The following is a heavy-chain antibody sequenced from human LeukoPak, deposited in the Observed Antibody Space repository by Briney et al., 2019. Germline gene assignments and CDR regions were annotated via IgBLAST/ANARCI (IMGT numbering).Heavy chain of an antibody. J-gene: IGHJ4*02. V-gene: IGHV4-34*01. D-gene: IGHD2-2*01. CDR1: GGSFSGYY. CDR3: ARVRYCSSTSCYRRRIDLDY. Sequence: SETLSLTCAVYGGSFSGYYWSWIRQPPGKGLEWIGEINHSGSTNYNPSPKSRVTISVDTSKNQFSLKLSSVTAADTAVYYCARVRYCSSTSCYRRRIDLDYWGQGTLVTVSS. CDR2: INHSGST.